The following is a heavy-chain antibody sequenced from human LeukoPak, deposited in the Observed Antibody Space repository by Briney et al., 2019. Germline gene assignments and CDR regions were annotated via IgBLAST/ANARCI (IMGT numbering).Heavy chain of an antibody. CDR3: ARDDYGDWWYNPSAIGYYYYGMDV. D-gene: IGHD4-17*01. V-gene: IGHV1-18*01. CDR1: GYTFTSYG. Sequence: ASVTVSCKASGYTFTSYGISWVRQAPGQGLEWMGWISAYNGNTNYAQKLQGRVTMTTDTSTSTAYMELRSLRSDDTAVYYCARDDYGDWWYNPSAIGYYYYGMDVWGQGTTVTVSS. CDR2: ISAYNGNT. J-gene: IGHJ6*02.